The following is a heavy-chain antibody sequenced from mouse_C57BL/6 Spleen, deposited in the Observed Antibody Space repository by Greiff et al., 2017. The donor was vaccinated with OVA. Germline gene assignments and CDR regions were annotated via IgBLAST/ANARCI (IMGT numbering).Heavy chain of an antibody. V-gene: IGHV1-81*01. CDR1: GYTFTSYG. CDR2: IYPRSGNT. Sequence: VKLMESGAELARPGASVKLSCKASGYTFTSYGISWVKQRTGQGLEWIGEIYPRSGNTYYNEKFKGKATLTADKSSSTAYMELRSLTSEDSAVYFCARNQATLDYWGQGTTLTVSS. J-gene: IGHJ2*01. D-gene: IGHD3-2*02. CDR3: ARNQATLDY.